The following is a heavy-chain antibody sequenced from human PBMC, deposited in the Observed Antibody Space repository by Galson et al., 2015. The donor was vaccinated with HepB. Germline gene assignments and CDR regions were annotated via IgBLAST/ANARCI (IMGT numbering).Heavy chain of an antibody. CDR3: ARGTGGYCSAGTCGTDV. CDR2: INSNTGGT. V-gene: IGHV1-2*02. Sequence: SVKVSCKASGYTFAAYYIHWVRQAPGQGPEWMGWINSNTGGTNYAQTFQGRVTMTRDTSIRTAYMELSGLISDDAAVYYCARGTGGYCSAGTCGTDVWGQGTTVTVSS. D-gene: IGHD2-15*01. J-gene: IGHJ6*02. CDR1: GYTFAAYY.